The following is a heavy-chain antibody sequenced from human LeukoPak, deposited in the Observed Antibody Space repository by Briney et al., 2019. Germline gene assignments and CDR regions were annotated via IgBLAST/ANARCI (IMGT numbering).Heavy chain of an antibody. CDR2: IYYSGST. CDR3: ARGHDRNFFGSEPFDP. V-gene: IGHV4-59*01. Sequence: SETLSLTCTVSGGSISDYYWTWIRQPPGKGLEWIGYIYYSGSTNYNPSLKSRVTISVDTSKNQFSLNLSSVTAADTAVYYCARGHDRNFFGSEPFDPWGQGTLVTVSS. D-gene: IGHD3-10*01. CDR1: GGSISDYY. J-gene: IGHJ5*02.